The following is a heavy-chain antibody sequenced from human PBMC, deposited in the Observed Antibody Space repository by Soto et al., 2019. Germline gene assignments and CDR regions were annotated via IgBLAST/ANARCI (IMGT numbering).Heavy chain of an antibody. CDR3: ARGQVVAAQH. J-gene: IGHJ4*02. V-gene: IGHV4-30-2*01. CDR2: IYHSGST. D-gene: IGHD2-15*01. Sequence: QLQLQESGSGLVKPSQTLSLTCAVSGGSISSGGYSWSWIRQPPGKGLEWIGYIYHSGSTYYDPSLKRRVTRSGDRAKNQFSLKLSAVTAADTAGYYCARGQVVAAQHWGQGTLVTVSS. CDR1: GGSISSGGYS.